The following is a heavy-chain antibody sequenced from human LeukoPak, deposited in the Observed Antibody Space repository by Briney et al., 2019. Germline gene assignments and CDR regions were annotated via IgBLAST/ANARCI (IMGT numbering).Heavy chain of an antibody. Sequence: SETLSLTCTVSGGSISSSFWSWIRQPPGKGLEWIGYISYSGNTKYISSLKSRVTISVDTSKNHFSLKLSSVTAADTAVYYCARLWRNGGYDWFDPWGQGTLVTVSS. CDR2: ISYSGNT. CDR1: GGSISSSF. D-gene: IGHD5-12*01. CDR3: ARLWRNGGYDWFDP. V-gene: IGHV4-59*08. J-gene: IGHJ5*02.